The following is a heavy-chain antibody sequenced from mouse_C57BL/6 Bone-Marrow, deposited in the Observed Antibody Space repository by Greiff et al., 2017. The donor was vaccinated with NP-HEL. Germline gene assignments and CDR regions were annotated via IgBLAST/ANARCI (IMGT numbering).Heavy chain of an antibody. CDR1: GYTFTNYW. Sequence: QVQLQQSGAELVRPGPSVKMSCKASGYTFTNYWIGWAKQRPGHGLEWIGDIYPGGGYTNYNEKFKGKATVTEDKSYSTAYMQFSSLTSEDSAIYCCARSGWPYFNDWCQGTTLAVSS. V-gene: IGHV1-63*01. CDR2: IYPGGGYT. CDR3: ARSGWPYFND. J-gene: IGHJ2*01. D-gene: IGHD2-3*01.